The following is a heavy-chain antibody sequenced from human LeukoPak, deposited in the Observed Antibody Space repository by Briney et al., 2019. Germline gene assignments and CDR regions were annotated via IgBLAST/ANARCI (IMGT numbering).Heavy chain of an antibody. CDR2: IYYSGST. Sequence: SETLSLTCTVSGGSISSYYWSWIRQPAGKGLEWIGYIYYSGSTNYNPSLKGRVTISVDTSRNQFSLKLSSVTAADTAVYYCARGGTVRNGMDVWGQGTTVTVSS. J-gene: IGHJ6*02. CDR1: GGSISSYY. D-gene: IGHD1-26*01. V-gene: IGHV4-59*01. CDR3: ARGGTVRNGMDV.